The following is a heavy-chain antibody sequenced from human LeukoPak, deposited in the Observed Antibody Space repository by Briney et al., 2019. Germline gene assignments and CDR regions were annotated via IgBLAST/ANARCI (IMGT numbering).Heavy chain of an antibody. J-gene: IGHJ4*02. V-gene: IGHV4-30-4*01. D-gene: IGHD3-22*01. Sequence: SETLSLTCIVSGGSISSGDYYWSWIRQPPGKGLEWIGYIYYSGSTYYNPSLKSRVTISVDTSKNQFSLKLSSVTGADTAMYYCARGDVGYYDSSGPSHIDYGGQGTLVTVSS. CDR1: GGSISSGDYY. CDR3: ARGDVGYYDSSGPSHIDY. CDR2: IYYSGST.